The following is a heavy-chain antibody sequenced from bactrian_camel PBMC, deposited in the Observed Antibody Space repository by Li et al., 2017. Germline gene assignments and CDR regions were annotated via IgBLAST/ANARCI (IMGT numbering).Heavy chain of an antibody. CDR2: INTVGRRET. D-gene: IGHD7*01. J-gene: IGHJ6*01. CDR1: VNGYLYYRAC. CDR3: AASPGDCQNWRTSDGVGN. V-gene: IGHV3S6*01. Sequence: HVQLVESGGGSVQAGGSLRLSCKLSVNGYLYYRACMSWFRQAPGKEREGVASINTVGRRETDYADSVKARFTISQDQAKNIVYLQMNNLNPEDTGMYYCAASPGDCQNWRTSDGVGNWGHGTQVTVS.